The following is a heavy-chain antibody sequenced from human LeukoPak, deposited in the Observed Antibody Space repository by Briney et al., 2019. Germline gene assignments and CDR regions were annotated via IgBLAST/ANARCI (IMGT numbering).Heavy chain of an antibody. CDR3: ARQTRLGPFDY. J-gene: IGHJ4*02. Sequence: GGSLRLSCAASGFTFSSYAMSWVRQAPGKGLEWVSAISGSGGSTYYADSVKGRFAISRDNSKNTLYLQMNSLRAEDTAVYYCARQTRLGPFDYWGQGTLVTVSS. CDR1: GFTFSSYA. D-gene: IGHD5-12*01. CDR2: ISGSGGST. V-gene: IGHV3-23*01.